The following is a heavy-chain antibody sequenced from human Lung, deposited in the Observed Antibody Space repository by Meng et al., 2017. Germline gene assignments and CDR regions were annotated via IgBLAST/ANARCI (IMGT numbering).Heavy chain of an antibody. CDR1: GFNCSSYS. V-gene: IGHV3-21*01. CDR2: ISSSSA. J-gene: IGHJ4*02. Sequence: EVQLVECGGGLVKPGGSLRLSCAASGFNCSSYSMRWVRQAPGKGLEWVSSISSSSAYADSVKGRFTISRDNAKNSLYLQMNSLRAEDTAVYYCARGRVVVAATPSDYWGQGTLVTVSS. D-gene: IGHD2-15*01. CDR3: ARGRVVVAATPSDY.